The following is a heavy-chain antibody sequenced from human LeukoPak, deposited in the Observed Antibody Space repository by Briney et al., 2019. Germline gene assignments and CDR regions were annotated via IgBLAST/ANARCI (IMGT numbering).Heavy chain of an antibody. V-gene: IGHV4-34*01. Sequence: SETLSLTCAVYSGSLSGYYWSWIREPAGKGLVWIGEINHSGSTNYHPSLKSRVTISVDTSKNQFSLKLRSVTAADTAVYYCARDGGVVAASISILDYWGQGTLVTVSS. CDR2: INHSGST. D-gene: IGHD2-15*01. CDR1: SGSLSGYY. CDR3: ARDGGVVAASISILDY. J-gene: IGHJ4*02.